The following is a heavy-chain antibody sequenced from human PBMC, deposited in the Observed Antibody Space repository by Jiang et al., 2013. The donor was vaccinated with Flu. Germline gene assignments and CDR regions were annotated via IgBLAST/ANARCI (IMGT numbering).Heavy chain of an antibody. CDR2: INSDGSST. Sequence: GSLRLSCAASGFAGSEFTFSSYWMHWVRQAPGKGLLWVSRINSDGSSTTYADSVKGRFTISRDNARSTLYLQMNSLRAEDTAVYFCATERSGTYYNYWGQGTLVTVSS. CDR1: GFAGSEFTFSSYW. J-gene: IGHJ4*02. V-gene: IGHV3-74*03. CDR3: ATERSGTYYNY. D-gene: IGHD1-26*01.